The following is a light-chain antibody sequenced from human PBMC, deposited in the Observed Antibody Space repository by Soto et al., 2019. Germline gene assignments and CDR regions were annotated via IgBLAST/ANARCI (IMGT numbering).Light chain of an antibody. CDR2: GAS. CDR1: QSVSSSY. CDR3: QHYDSLPIT. J-gene: IGKJ5*01. V-gene: IGKV3-20*01. Sequence: EIFFTQSPSNLSLCHWERATLSLQASQSVSSSYLAWYQQKPGQPPRLLIYGASSRATGIPDRFSGSGSGTDFTLTISRLEPEDFAVFYCQHYDSLPITFGQGTRLEIK.